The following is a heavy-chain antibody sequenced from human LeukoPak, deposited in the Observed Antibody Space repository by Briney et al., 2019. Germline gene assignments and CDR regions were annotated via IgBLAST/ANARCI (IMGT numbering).Heavy chain of an antibody. J-gene: IGHJ4*02. V-gene: IGHV3-30*04. CDR1: GFTFSSYA. Sequence: PGRSLRLSCAASGFTFSSYAMHWVRQAPGKGLERVAVISYDGSNKYYADSVKGRFTISRDNSKNTLYLQMNSLRAEDTAVYYCARSKFSGAYFDYWGQGTLVTVSS. CDR3: ARSKFSGAYFDY. CDR2: ISYDGSNK. D-gene: IGHD2-15*01.